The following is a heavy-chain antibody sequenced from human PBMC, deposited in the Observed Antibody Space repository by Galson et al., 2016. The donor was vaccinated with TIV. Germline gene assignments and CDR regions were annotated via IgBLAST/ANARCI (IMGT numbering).Heavy chain of an antibody. CDR2: IYYSGST. V-gene: IGHV4-59*08. Sequence: LSLTCSVSGGSISIYYWSWIRQPPGKGLGWIGYIYYSGSTYYNPSLKSRVTMSVDTSKNQFSLKLSSVTAADTAVYYCARRLPAGDVGAFHIWGQGTMVSVSS. CDR1: GGSISIYY. J-gene: IGHJ3*02. D-gene: IGHD1-26*01. CDR3: ARRLPAGDVGAFHI.